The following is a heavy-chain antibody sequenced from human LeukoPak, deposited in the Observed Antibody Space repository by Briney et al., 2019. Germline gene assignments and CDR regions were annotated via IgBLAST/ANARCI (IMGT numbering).Heavy chain of an antibody. V-gene: IGHV1-69*13. CDR2: IIPIFGTA. CDR1: GGTFSSYG. J-gene: IGHJ5*02. D-gene: IGHD6-13*01. CDR3: ARDHGLQLENWFDP. Sequence: GASVKVCCKASGGTFSSYGISWVRQAPGQGLEWMGGIIPIFGTAKYAQKFQDRVTITADESTSTAYMELSSLRSEDTAVYYCARDHGLQLENWFDPWGQGTLVTVSS.